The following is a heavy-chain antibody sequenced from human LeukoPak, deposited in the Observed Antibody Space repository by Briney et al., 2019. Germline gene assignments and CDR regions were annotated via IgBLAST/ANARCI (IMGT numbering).Heavy chain of an antibody. D-gene: IGHD3-10*01. CDR1: GYSISRGDY. Sequence: SETLSFTCAVSGYSISRGDYWGWIRQSPGKGLEWIGNIFHSGSTYHNPSLKSRVTISVDTSKNEFSLKLSSVTAADTAVYYCARGIYYLIEYWGQGTLVTVSS. CDR3: ARGIYYLIEY. CDR2: IFHSGST. V-gene: IGHV4-38-2*01. J-gene: IGHJ4*02.